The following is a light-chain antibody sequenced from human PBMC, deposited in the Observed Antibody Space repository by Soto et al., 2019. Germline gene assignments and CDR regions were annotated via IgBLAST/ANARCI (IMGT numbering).Light chain of an antibody. Sequence: QSALTQPASVSGSPGQSITISCTGTSSDVGSYNLVSWYQQLPGKAPKLIIYEVSKRPSGVSNRFSGSKSGNTASLTISGLQADDEADYYCCSWAGSNTFYFFGTGNKRTVL. CDR2: EVS. V-gene: IGLV2-23*02. CDR1: SSDVGSYNL. J-gene: IGLJ1*01. CDR3: CSWAGSNTFYF.